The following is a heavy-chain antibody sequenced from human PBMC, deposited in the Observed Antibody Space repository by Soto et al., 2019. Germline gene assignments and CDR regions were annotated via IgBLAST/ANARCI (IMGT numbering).Heavy chain of an antibody. CDR2: IYYSGTT. CDR1: GDSVSNDNYY. V-gene: IGHV4-61*01. D-gene: IGHD3-16*01. CDR3: ARSQRGRTAFTFDY. Sequence: PSETLSLTCAVSGDSVSNDNYYWSWIRQPPGEGLEWIGYIYYSGTTNYNSYLKSRLSLSVDMSKNQFSLKLASVTAADTAVYFCARSQRGRTAFTFDYWGQGALVTVSS. J-gene: IGHJ4*02.